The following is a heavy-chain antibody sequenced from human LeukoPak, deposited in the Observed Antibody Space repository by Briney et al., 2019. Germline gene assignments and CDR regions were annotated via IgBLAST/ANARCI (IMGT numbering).Heavy chain of an antibody. Sequence: ASFKISCKASGGTFSSYAIRWVRQGPGQGLEWMGGVSPVFGTANYAQKFQGRVTITADESTSTAYMELSSLRSEDTAVYYCARAPSPGIAVADDHFDYWGQGTLVTVSS. CDR2: VSPVFGTA. CDR1: GGTFSSYA. CDR3: ARAPSPGIAVADDHFDY. V-gene: IGHV1-69*13. D-gene: IGHD6-19*01. J-gene: IGHJ4*02.